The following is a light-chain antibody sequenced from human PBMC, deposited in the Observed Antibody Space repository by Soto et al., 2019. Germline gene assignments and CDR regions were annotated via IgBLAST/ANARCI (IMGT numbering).Light chain of an antibody. CDR1: SSNIGAFYD. J-gene: IGLJ3*02. CDR2: GNN. V-gene: IGLV1-40*01. CDR3: QSSDLSLSGWV. Sequence: QSVLTQPPSVSGAPGQRVTISGTGSSSNIGAFYDVHWYQQLPGTAPKLLIYGNNNRPSGVPDRFSGSKSGTSASLAITGLQAEDEADYYCQSSDLSLSGWVFGGGTKLTVL.